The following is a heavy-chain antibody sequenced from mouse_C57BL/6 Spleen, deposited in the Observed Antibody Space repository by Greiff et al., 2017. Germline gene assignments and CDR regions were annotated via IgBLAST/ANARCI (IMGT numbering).Heavy chain of an antibody. Sequence: EVQLQQSGPELVKPGASVKISCKASGYSFTGYYMNRVKQSPEKSLEWIGEINPSTGGTTYNQKFKAKATLTVDKSSSTAYMQLKSLTSEDSAVYYCARSRWLPFDYWGQGTTLTVSS. CDR3: ARSRWLPFDY. CDR1: GYSFTGYY. V-gene: IGHV1-42*01. CDR2: INPSTGGT. D-gene: IGHD2-2*01. J-gene: IGHJ2*01.